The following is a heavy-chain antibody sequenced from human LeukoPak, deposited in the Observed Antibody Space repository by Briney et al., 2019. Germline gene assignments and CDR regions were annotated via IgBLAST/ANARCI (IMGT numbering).Heavy chain of an antibody. Sequence: ASVKVSCKASGYTFTGYYMHWVRQATGQGLEWMGWINPNSGGTNYAQKFQGRVTMTRDTSISTAYMELSRLRSDDTAVYYCARSYSSSWYAWADYWVQGTLVTVSS. D-gene: IGHD6-13*01. J-gene: IGHJ4*02. V-gene: IGHV1-2*02. CDR3: ARSYSSSWYAWADY. CDR2: INPNSGGT. CDR1: GYTFTGYY.